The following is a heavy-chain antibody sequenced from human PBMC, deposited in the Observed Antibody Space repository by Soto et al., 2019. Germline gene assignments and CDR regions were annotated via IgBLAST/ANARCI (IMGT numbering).Heavy chain of an antibody. CDR3: ASDLRYCRSGTCYREWFDP. CDR2: VRGDNGHT. Sequence: QVQLVQSGAEVKKPGASVKVSCKASGYTFTTHGISWVRQVPGQGLEWMGWVRGDNGHTNYAQSLQGRVTMTTDTSTNTAYMELRSLRSDDTAVYYCASDLRYCRSGTCYREWFDPWGQGTLVTVSS. V-gene: IGHV1-18*01. CDR1: GYTFTTHG. D-gene: IGHD2-15*01. J-gene: IGHJ5*02.